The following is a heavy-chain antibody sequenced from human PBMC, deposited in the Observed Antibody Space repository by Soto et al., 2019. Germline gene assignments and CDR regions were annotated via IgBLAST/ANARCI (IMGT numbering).Heavy chain of an antibody. CDR3: AIDYYDSSGYLGLLDY. D-gene: IGHD3-22*01. CDR2: ISSSSSTI. V-gene: IGHV3-48*02. CDR1: GFTFSSYS. J-gene: IGHJ4*02. Sequence: EVQLVESGGGLVQPGGSLRLSCAASGFTFSSYSMNWVRQAPGKGLEWVSYISSSSSTIYYADSVKGRFTISRDNAKNSLYLQMNSLRDEDTAVYYCAIDYYDSSGYLGLLDYWGQGTLVTVSS.